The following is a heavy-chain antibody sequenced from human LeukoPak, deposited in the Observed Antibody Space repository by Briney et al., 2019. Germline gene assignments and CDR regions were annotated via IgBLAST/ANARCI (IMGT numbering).Heavy chain of an antibody. CDR2: ISSSSYI. J-gene: IGHJ6*02. CDR1: GFTFSSYS. D-gene: IGHD5-18*01. Sequence: GGSLRLSCAASGFTFSSYSMNWVRQAPGKGLEWVSSISSSSYIYYADSVKGRFTISRDNAKNSLYLQMNSLRAEDTAVYYCARDHVNTAIRSYYGMDVWGQGTTVTVSS. CDR3: ARDHVNTAIRSYYGMDV. V-gene: IGHV3-21*01.